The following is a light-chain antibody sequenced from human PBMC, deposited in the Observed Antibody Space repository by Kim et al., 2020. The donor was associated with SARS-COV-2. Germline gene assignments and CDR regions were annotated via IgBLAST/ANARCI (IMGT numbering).Light chain of an antibody. J-gene: IGLJ3*02. V-gene: IGLV3-1*01. CDR1: KLGDKY. CDR2: QHT. CDR3: QAWDSSTAV. Sequence: SYELTQPPSVSVSPGQTASITCSGAKLGDKYAYWYQQKPGQSPVLVNYQHTKRPSGISQRFSGSSSGNTATLTISPAQTVDEADYYCQAWDSSTAVFGGG.